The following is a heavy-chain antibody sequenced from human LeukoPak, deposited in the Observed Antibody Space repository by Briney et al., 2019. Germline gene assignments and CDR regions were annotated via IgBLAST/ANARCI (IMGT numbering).Heavy chain of an antibody. Sequence: PGGSLRLSCAASGFNFSTYSMHWVRQAPGKGLKWVSYISSSGSTIYYADSVKGRFTISRDNSKNTLYLQMNSLRAEDTSVYYCANQDPGAEAWFWGQGTLVTVSS. V-gene: IGHV3-48*01. D-gene: IGHD3-22*01. J-gene: IGHJ4*02. CDR2: ISSSGSTI. CDR3: ANQDPGAEAWF. CDR1: GFNFSTYS.